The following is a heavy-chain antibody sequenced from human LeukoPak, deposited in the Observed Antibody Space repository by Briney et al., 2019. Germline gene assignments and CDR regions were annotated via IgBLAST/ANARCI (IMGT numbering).Heavy chain of an antibody. CDR3: AILSGYDSYYYYGMDV. D-gene: IGHD3-22*01. J-gene: IGHJ6*02. Sequence: ASVTVSCKASGYIFTDYYMHWVRQAPGQELGWMGRINPNSGGTNYAQKFQGRVTMTRDTSISTAYTELSSLRSEDTAVYYCAILSGYDSYYYYGMDVWGQGTTVTVSS. CDR2: INPNSGGT. V-gene: IGHV1/OR15-1*01. CDR1: GYIFTDYY.